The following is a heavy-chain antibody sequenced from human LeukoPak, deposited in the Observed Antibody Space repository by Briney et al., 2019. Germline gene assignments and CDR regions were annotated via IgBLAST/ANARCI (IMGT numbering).Heavy chain of an antibody. J-gene: IGHJ6*03. CDR3: AKDKWLRGYYYYYMDV. V-gene: IGHV3-43*01. D-gene: IGHD5-12*01. CDR1: GFTFDDYN. Sequence: GESLTLSCAASGFTFDDYNMHWVRQAPGKGLAWVSLITWNGDSTYYADSVEGRFTISRDKSKYSLYLQMNSLRTEDTALYYCAKDKWLRGYYYYYMDVWGKGTTVTVSS. CDR2: ITWNGDST.